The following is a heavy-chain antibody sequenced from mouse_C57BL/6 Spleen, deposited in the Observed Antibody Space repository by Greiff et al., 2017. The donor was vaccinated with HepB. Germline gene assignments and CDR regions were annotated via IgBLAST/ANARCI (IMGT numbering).Heavy chain of an antibody. CDR3: AAHYGSSSDY. Sequence: VQLQESGAELVKPGASVKLSCKASGYTFTSYWMQWVKQRPGQGLEWIGEIDPSDSYTNYNQKFKGKATLTVDTSSSTAYMQLSSLTSEDSAVYYCAAHYGSSSDYWGQGTTLTVSS. V-gene: IGHV1-50*01. J-gene: IGHJ2*01. CDR1: GYTFTSYW. CDR2: IDPSDSYT. D-gene: IGHD1-1*01.